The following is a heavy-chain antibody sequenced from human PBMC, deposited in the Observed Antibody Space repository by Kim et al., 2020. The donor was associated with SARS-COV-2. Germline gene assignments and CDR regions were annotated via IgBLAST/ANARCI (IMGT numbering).Heavy chain of an antibody. CDR2: IYYSGST. J-gene: IGHJ4*02. CDR3: ARLWSSSWYYFDY. D-gene: IGHD6-13*01. Sequence: SETLSLTCTVSGGSISSSSYYWGWIRQPPGKGLEWIGSIYYSGSTYYNPSLKSRVTISVDTSKNQFSLKLSSVTAADMAVYYCARLWSSSWYYFDYWGQGTLVTVSS. CDR1: GGSISSSSYY. V-gene: IGHV4-39*01.